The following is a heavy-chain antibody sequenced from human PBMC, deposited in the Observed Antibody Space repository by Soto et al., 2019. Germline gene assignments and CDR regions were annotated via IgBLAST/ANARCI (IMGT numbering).Heavy chain of an antibody. CDR2: ISYDGSNK. J-gene: IGHJ4*01. Sequence: GGSLRLSCAASGFTFTSYAMHWDRQAPGKGLEWVAVISYDGSNKYYADSVKGRFTISRDNSKTTLYLQMNSLRAEDTAVYYCARDYYDRRGYADSSVHWGHGTLVTVS. V-gene: IGHV3-30-3*01. D-gene: IGHD3-22*01. CDR1: GFTFTSYA. CDR3: ARDYYDRRGYADSSVH.